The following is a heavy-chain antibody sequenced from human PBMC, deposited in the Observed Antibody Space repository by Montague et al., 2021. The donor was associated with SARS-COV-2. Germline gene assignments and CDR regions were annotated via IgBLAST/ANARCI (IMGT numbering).Heavy chain of an antibody. D-gene: IGHD3-3*02. J-gene: IGHJ6*02. CDR2: ISYDGSNK. Sequence: SLRLSCAASGFTFGSYAMHWVRQAPGKGLEWVAVISYDGSNKYYADSVKGRFTISRDNSKNTLYLQMNSLRAEDTAVYYCAGELGFYGMDVWGQGTTVTVSS. CDR1: GFTFGSYA. V-gene: IGHV3-30*04. CDR3: AGELGFYGMDV.